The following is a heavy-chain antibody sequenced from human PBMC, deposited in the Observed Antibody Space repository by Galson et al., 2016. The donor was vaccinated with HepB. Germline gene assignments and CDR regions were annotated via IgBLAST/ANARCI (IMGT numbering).Heavy chain of an antibody. Sequence: SLRLSCAASRFTFSTYSMNWVRQAPGKWLEWVSFISITSGYKYYADSLKGRVTISRDNAKNSLYLQMNGFRAEDTAVYYCARPPEGDRRYFDLWGRGTLVTVSS. V-gene: IGHV3-21*01. J-gene: IGHJ2*01. CDR2: ISITSGYK. D-gene: IGHD3-16*01. CDR3: ARPPEGDRRYFDL. CDR1: RFTFSTYS.